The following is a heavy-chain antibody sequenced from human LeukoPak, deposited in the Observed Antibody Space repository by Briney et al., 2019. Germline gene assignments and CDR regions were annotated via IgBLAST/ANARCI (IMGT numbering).Heavy chain of an antibody. CDR3: ARHSDTYYYGSNFDY. V-gene: IGHV4-4*09. CDR2: IYTSGST. D-gene: IGHD3-10*01. Sequence: PSETLSLTRTVSGGSISSYYWSWIRQPPGKGLEWIGYIYTSGSTNYNPSLKSRVTISVDTSKNQFSLKLSSVTAADTAVYYCARHSDTYYYGSNFDYWGQGTLVTVSS. J-gene: IGHJ4*02. CDR1: GGSISSYY.